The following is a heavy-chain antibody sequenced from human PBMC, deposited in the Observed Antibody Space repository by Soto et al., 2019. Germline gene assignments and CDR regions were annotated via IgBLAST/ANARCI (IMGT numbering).Heavy chain of an antibody. CDR3: ASSIAVAGITNWFDH. CDR2: IYYSGST. D-gene: IGHD6-19*01. V-gene: IGHV4-31*03. J-gene: IGHJ5*02. CDR1: GGSISSGGYY. Sequence: SETLSLTCTVSGGSISSGGYYWSWIRQHPGKGLEWIGYIYYSGSTYYNPSLKSRVTISVDTSKNQFSLKLSSVTAADTAVYYRASSIAVAGITNWFDHWGQGTLATVSS.